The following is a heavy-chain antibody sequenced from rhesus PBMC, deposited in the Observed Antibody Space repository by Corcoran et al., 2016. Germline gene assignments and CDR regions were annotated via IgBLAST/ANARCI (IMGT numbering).Heavy chain of an antibody. CDR2: IYGSGSDT. J-gene: IGHJ6*01. CDR3: ARSYWGDYYYALDS. D-gene: IGHD3-34*01. CDR1: GGSISTSY. Sequence: QLQLQESGPGLVQPSETLSVTCAVSGGSISTSYWSWIRQAPGKGLEWIGYIYGSGSDTNYHPSHKSRVTLSVDTSKNQVSLKLSSVTAADTAVYYGARSYWGDYYYALDSWGQGVVVTVSS. V-gene: IGHV4-169*01.